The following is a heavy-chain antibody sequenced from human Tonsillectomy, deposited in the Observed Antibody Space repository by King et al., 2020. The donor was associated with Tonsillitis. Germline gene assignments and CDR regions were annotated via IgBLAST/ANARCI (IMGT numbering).Heavy chain of an antibody. D-gene: IGHD2-15*01. V-gene: IGHV3-33*01. CDR3: AREGVDWFDP. CDR2: IWYDGSNK. J-gene: IGHJ5*02. CDR1: GFTFSSYG. Sequence: VQLVESGGGVVQPGRSLRLSCAASGFTFSSYGMHWVRQAPGKGLEWVAVIWYDGSNKYYADSVKGRFTISRDNSKNTLDLQMNSLRAEDTAVYYCAREGVDWFDPWGQGTLVTVSS.